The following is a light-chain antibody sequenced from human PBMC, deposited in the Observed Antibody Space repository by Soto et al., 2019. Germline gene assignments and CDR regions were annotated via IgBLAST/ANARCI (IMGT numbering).Light chain of an antibody. CDR2: DVR. V-gene: IGLV2-14*03. CDR3: SSYTSSNTVI. Sequence: QSALTQPASVSGSPGQSITISCTGTSSDVGGYNYISWYQQHPGKAPKFIIYDVRNRPSGVSNRFSGSRSGNTASLTISGLXXXXEADYYCSSYTSSNTVIFGGGTKL. J-gene: IGLJ2*01. CDR1: SSDVGGYNY.